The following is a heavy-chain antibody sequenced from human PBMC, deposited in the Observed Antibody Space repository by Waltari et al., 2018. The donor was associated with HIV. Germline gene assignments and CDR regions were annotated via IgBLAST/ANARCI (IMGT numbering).Heavy chain of an antibody. Sequence: QVQLQESGPGLVKPSETLSLTCSVTGDSITGYYWTWIRQHLGKRLEWIGSMYYSGSTQYNHSLKSRVTMSLDTSRRQVSLMLTSVTAADTAIFYCAREKPPYDLWSDSQIWGNYGLDVWGPGTTVIVSS. CDR1: GDSITGYY. D-gene: IGHD3-3*01. CDR2: MYYSGST. J-gene: IGHJ6*02. V-gene: IGHV4-59*01. CDR3: AREKPPYDLWSDSQIWGNYGLDV.